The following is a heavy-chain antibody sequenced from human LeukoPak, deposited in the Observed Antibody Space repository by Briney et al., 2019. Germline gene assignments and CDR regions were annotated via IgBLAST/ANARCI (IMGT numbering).Heavy chain of an antibody. CDR2: IYYSGST. V-gene: IGHV4-59*01. J-gene: IGHJ3*02. D-gene: IGHD1-26*01. CDR1: GGSISSYY. Sequence: SETLSLTCTVSGGSISSYYWSWIRQPPGKGLERIGYIYYSGSTNYNPSLKSRVTISVDTSKNQFSLKLSSVTAADTAVYYCARVEWELLRPNAFDIWGQGTMVTVSS. CDR3: ARVEWELLRPNAFDI.